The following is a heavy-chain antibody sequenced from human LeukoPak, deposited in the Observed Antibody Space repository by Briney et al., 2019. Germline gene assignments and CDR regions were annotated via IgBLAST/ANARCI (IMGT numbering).Heavy chain of an antibody. D-gene: IGHD4-17*01. J-gene: IGHJ4*02. CDR2: ISSSSSYI. CDR1: GLTFSTYS. CDR3: ARTSGFGDYGYEY. Sequence: GGSLRLSCAVSGLTFSTYSMNWVRQAPGKGLEWVSSISSSSSYIYYADSVKGRFTISRDNAKNSLYLQMNSLRAEDTAVFYCARTSGFGDYGYEYWGQGTLVTVSS. V-gene: IGHV3-21*01.